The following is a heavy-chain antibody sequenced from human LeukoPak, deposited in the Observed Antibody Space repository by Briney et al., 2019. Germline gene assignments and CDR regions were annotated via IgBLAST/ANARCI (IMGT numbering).Heavy chain of an antibody. CDR2: INPNSGGT. D-gene: IGHD3-3*01. V-gene: IGHV1-2*02. J-gene: IGHJ4*02. CDR3: ERGGRLLEWLLNFDFPDFDY. Sequence: ASVKVSCKASGYTFTGYYMHWVRQAPGQGLEWMGWINPNSGGTNYAQKFQGRVTMTRDTSISTAYMELSRLRSDDTAVYYCERGGRLLEWLLNFDFPDFDYRGQGTLVTVSS. CDR1: GYTFTGYY.